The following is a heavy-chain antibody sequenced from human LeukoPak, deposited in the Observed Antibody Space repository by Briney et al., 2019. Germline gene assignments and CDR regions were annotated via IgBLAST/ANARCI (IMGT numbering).Heavy chain of an antibody. CDR3: ARAEGYYDSSGYSTFDY. CDR1: GGSISSSSYY. Sequence: PSETLSLTCTVSGGSISSSSYYWGWIRQPPGKGLEWIGSIYYSGSTYYNPSLKSRVTISVDTSKIQFSLKLSSVTAADTAVYYCARAEGYYDSSGYSTFDYWGQGTLVTVSS. V-gene: IGHV4-39*07. CDR2: IYYSGST. J-gene: IGHJ4*02. D-gene: IGHD3-22*01.